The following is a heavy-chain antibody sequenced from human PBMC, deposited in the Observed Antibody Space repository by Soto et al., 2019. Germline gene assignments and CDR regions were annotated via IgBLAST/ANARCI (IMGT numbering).Heavy chain of an antibody. Sequence: EVRVVESGGGLVQPGGSLRLSCSDFGFTVVSFWLTWVRQAPGKGLEWVANINQDGSETDYVDSVKGRFTISRDNAKNSLYLQRDSLRPEDTAVYFCAVALGSALDVWGQGSMVAVSS. D-gene: IGHD1-26*01. V-gene: IGHV3-7*01. CDR3: AVALGSALDV. CDR1: GFTVVSFW. J-gene: IGHJ3*01. CDR2: INQDGSET.